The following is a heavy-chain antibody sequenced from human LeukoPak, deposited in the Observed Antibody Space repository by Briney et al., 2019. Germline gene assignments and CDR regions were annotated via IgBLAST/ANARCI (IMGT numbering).Heavy chain of an antibody. CDR3: AREVDCSSTSCYFYYYYYGMDV. J-gene: IGHJ6*02. CDR1: GFTFSSYD. CDR2: IGTAGDP. D-gene: IGHD2-2*01. Sequence: PGGSLRLSCAASGFTFSSYDMHWVRPATGKGLEWVSAIGTAGDPYYPGSVKGRFTISRENAKNSLYLQMNSLRAGDTAVYYCAREVDCSSTSCYFYYYYYGMDVWGQGTTVTVSS. V-gene: IGHV3-13*05.